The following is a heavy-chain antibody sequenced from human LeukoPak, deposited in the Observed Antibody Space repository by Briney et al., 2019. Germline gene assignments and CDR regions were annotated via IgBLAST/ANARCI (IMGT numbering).Heavy chain of an antibody. J-gene: IGHJ4*02. CDR1: GYTFTGYY. V-gene: IGHV1-2*02. CDR3: ARQGSGWYYFDY. CDR2: INPNSGGT. Sequence: ASVKVSCKASGYTFTGYYIHWVQQAPGQGLEWMGWINPNSGGTNYAQKFQGRVTMTRDTSISTAYMELSRLRSDDAAVYYCARQGSGWYYFDYWGQGTLVTVSS. D-gene: IGHD6-19*01.